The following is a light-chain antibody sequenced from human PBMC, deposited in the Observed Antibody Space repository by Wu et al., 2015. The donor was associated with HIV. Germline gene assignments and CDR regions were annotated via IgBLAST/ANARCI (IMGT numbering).Light chain of an antibody. J-gene: IGKJ5*01. Sequence: EIVLTQSPDILSLSPGERATLSCRASQRISSSYLAWYQQKPGQAPRLLIFDTSHRATGISDRFIGSGSGTDFTLTISSMQSEDFAVYYCQQYYNWPPFTFGQGTQLEIK. V-gene: IGKV3-20*01. CDR2: DTS. CDR1: QRISSSY. CDR3: QQYYNWPPFT.